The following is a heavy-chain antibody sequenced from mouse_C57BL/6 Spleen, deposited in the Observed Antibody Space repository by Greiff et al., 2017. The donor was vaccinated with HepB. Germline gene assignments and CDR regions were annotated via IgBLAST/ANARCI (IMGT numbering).Heavy chain of an antibody. D-gene: IGHD2-4*01. CDR1: GYTFTSYW. V-gene: IGHV1-52*01. CDR2: IDPSDSET. Sequence: QVQLQQSGAELVRPGSSVKLSCKASGYTFTSYWMHWVKQRPIQGLEWIGNIDPSDSETHYNQKFKDKATLTVDKSSSTAYMQLSSLTSEDSAVYYCARNYDYDDWFAYWGQGTLVTVSA. CDR3: ARNYDYDDWFAY. J-gene: IGHJ3*01.